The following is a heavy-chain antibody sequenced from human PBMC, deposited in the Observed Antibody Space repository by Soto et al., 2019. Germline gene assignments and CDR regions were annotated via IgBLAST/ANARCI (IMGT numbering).Heavy chain of an antibody. J-gene: IGHJ4*02. CDR3: ARGRNYSGDY. Sequence: QVQLVQSGAEVKKPGASVKVACKSSGYIFRNYYITWVRQAPGQGLEWMGWISAYNGNTNYAQKVQGRVTMTTDTSTSTAYMELRSLRFDDTAVYYCARGRNYSGDYWGQGTLVTVSS. CDR2: ISAYNGNT. CDR1: GYIFRNYY. V-gene: IGHV1-18*04. D-gene: IGHD2-15*01.